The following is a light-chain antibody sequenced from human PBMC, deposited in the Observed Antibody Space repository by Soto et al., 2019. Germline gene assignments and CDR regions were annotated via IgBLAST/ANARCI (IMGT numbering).Light chain of an antibody. CDR2: AAS. CDR1: QSVSSTY. Sequence: EIVLTQSPDTLSLFPGERATLSCRASQSVSSTYLAWYQQKPGQAPRPLISAASSRATGTRERFSGSGSGTDFTLTISRLEPEDFAVYYCQQYGSSRWTFGQGTKVEIK. J-gene: IGKJ1*01. V-gene: IGKV3-20*01. CDR3: QQYGSSRWT.